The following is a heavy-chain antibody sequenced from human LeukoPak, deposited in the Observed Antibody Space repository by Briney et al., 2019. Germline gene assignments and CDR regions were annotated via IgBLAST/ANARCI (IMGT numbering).Heavy chain of an antibody. Sequence: PSETLSLTCTVSGGSISSHYRSWIRQPPGKGLEWIGYIYYSGSTNYNPSLKSRVTISVDTSKNQFSLKLSSVTAADTAVYYCARVSDYGGNWFDYWGQGTLVTVSS. J-gene: IGHJ4*02. CDR1: GGSISSHY. CDR2: IYYSGST. CDR3: ARVSDYGGNWFDY. D-gene: IGHD4-23*01. V-gene: IGHV4-59*11.